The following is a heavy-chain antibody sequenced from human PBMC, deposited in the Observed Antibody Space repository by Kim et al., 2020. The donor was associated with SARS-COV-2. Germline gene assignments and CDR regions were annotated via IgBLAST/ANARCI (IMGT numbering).Heavy chain of an antibody. CDR1: GFTFSSYC. CDR3: ARDVSVEYGSGGYYNSPGFDS. D-gene: IGHD3-10*01. V-gene: IGHV3-21*01. Sequence: GGSLRLSCAASGFTFSSYCMNWVRQAPGKGLEWVSSISSSSSYIYYAYSVKGRFTISRANAKNSLYLQMNSLRAEDTAVYYCARDVSVEYGSGGYYNSPGFDSWGQGTLVTVSS. CDR2: ISSSSSYI. J-gene: IGHJ4*02.